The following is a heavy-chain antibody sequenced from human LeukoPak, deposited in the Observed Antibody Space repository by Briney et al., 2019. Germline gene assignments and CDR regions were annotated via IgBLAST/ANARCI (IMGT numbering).Heavy chain of an antibody. CDR2: INASGGGT. CDR3: ARCATVTSDY. D-gene: IGHD4-17*01. CDR1: GYTFTSYY. Sequence: ASVKVSCKASGYTFTSYYMHWVRQAPGQRLEWMGIINASGGGTNYAQKFQVRVTMTRDTSTSTVYMELSSLRSEDMAVYYCARCATVTSDYWGQGTLVTVSS. V-gene: IGHV1-46*01. J-gene: IGHJ4*02.